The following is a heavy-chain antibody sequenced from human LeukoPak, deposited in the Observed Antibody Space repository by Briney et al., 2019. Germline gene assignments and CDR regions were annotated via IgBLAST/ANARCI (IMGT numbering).Heavy chain of an antibody. CDR2: ISGTGGST. D-gene: IGHD3-22*01. CDR1: GFTFSSYA. V-gene: IGHV3-23*01. CDR3: AKDIYYDSSGYFVFDY. Sequence: GTSLRLSCAASGFTFSSYAMSWVRQAPGKGLEWVSAISGTGGSTYYADSVKGRFTISRDNSKNTLYLQMNSLRAEDTAVYYCAKDIYYDSSGYFVFDYWGQGTLVTVSS. J-gene: IGHJ4*02.